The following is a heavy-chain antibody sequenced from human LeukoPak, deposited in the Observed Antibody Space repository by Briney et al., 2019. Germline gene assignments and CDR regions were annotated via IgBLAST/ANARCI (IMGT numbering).Heavy chain of an antibody. J-gene: IGHJ4*02. Sequence: GRSLRLSCAASGLTFSSYGMHWVRQAPGKGLEWVAVISYDGSNKYYADSVKGRFTISRDNSKNTLYLQMNSLRAEDTAVYYCAKGYERSGYGELYYWGQGTLVTVSS. CDR1: GLTFSSYG. CDR3: AKGYERSGYGELYY. V-gene: IGHV3-30*18. CDR2: ISYDGSNK. D-gene: IGHD5-12*01.